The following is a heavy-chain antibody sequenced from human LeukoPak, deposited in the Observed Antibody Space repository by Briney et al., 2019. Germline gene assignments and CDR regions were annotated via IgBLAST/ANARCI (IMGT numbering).Heavy chain of an antibody. CDR3: AKAPITIFGVVIIPFDY. CDR2: ISGSGGNT. Sequence: PGGSLRLSCAASGFNFSNYAMSWVRQAPGKGLEWVSSISGSGGNTHYADSVRGRFTISRDNSNNTLYLQMNSLRAEDTAVYYCAKAPITIFGVVIIPFDYWGQGTLVTVSS. V-gene: IGHV3-23*01. D-gene: IGHD3-3*01. J-gene: IGHJ4*02. CDR1: GFNFSNYA.